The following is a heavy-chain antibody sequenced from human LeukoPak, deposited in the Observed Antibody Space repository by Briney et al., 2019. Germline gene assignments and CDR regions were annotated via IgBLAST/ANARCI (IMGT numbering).Heavy chain of an antibody. CDR1: GFTFSSYA. CDR2: ISGSGGST. J-gene: IGHJ6*02. V-gene: IGHV3-23*01. Sequence: PGGSLRLSCAASGFTFSSYAMSWVRQAPGKGLEWVSAISGSGGSTYYADSVKGRFTISRDNSKNTLYLQMSSLRAEDTAVYYCAKALLYCSSTSCHTYYYYGMDVWGQGTTVTVSS. D-gene: IGHD2-2*02. CDR3: AKALLYCSSTSCHTYYYYGMDV.